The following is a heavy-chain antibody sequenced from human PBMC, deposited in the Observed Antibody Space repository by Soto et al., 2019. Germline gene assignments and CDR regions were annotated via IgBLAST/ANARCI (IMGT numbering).Heavy chain of an antibody. D-gene: IGHD3-10*01. V-gene: IGHV4-34*01. Sequence: SETLCLTCAVYGGSFGGYDGSWIRQPPGKGLEWIGYINHSGSTNYNPSLKSRVTISVDTSKNQFSLKLSSVTAADTAVYYCARGYYYGSGSYSPYFDYWGQGTLVTVS. CDR3: ARGYYYGSGSYSPYFDY. CDR1: GGSFGGYD. J-gene: IGHJ4*02. CDR2: INHSGST.